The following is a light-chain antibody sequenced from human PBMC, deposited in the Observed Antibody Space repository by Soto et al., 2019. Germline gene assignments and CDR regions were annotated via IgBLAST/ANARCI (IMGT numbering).Light chain of an antibody. Sequence: AIQLTQSPSSLSASVGDRVTITCRASQGIRDDLAWFQQKPGKAPNLLIYAASDLHTGVPSRFRGSGSGTHSTLTITNLQAEDFAAYYCLQASNYPWTFGQGTRVETK. V-gene: IGKV1-6*01. CDR2: AAS. CDR1: QGIRDD. CDR3: LQASNYPWT. J-gene: IGKJ1*01.